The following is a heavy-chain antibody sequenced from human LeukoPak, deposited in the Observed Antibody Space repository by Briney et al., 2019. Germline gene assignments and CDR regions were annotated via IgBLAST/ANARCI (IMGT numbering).Heavy chain of an antibody. V-gene: IGHV3-7*01. CDR1: GFTFSSYW. CDR2: IKQNGSEK. Sequence: GGSLRLSCAASGFTFSSYWMSWVRQAPGKGLEWVANIKQNGSEKYYVDSVKGRFTISRDNAKNSLYLQMNSLRAEDTAVYYCARKGTLAAGLDAYYYYYYMDVWGKGTTVTVSS. J-gene: IGHJ6*03. CDR3: ARKGTLAAGLDAYYYYYYMDV. D-gene: IGHD6-13*01.